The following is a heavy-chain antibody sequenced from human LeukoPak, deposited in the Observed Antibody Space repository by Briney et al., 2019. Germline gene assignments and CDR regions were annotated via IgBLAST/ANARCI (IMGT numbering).Heavy chain of an antibody. CDR2: ITPMFGTA. D-gene: IGHD3-22*01. CDR3: AREWGHNTSGYFFGY. Sequence: SVKVSCKASGGTFSSYAISWVRQAPGQGLEWMGGITPMFGTANYAQKFQGRVTITADESTSTAYMELSSLRSEDTAVYYCAREWGHNTSGYFFGYWGQGTLVTVSS. CDR1: GGTFSSYA. J-gene: IGHJ4*02. V-gene: IGHV1-69*13.